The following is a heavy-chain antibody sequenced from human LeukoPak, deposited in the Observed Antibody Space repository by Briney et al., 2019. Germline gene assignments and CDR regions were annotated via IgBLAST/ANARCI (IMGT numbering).Heavy chain of an antibody. CDR2: TYYRSKWYY. Sequence: QTLSLTCAISGDSVSSNSAAWNWIRQSPSGGLEWLGRTYYRSKWYYDYAVSVKSRITINPDTSKNQFSLQLNSVTPEDTAVYYCARDSGDSSGWSDAFDIWGQGTMVTVSS. CDR3: ARDSGDSSGWSDAFDI. J-gene: IGHJ3*02. V-gene: IGHV6-1*01. D-gene: IGHD6-19*01. CDR1: GDSVSSNSAA.